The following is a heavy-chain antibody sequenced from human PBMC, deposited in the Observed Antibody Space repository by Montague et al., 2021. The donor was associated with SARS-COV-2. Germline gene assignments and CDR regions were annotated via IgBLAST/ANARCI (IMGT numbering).Heavy chain of an antibody. D-gene: IGHD3-22*01. Sequence: SLSLSCAASGFTFSSYALTWVRQAPGKGLEWVSAIRNSGGRTYYADSVKGRFTISRDNSKNTLYLQMNNLRGEDTAIYYCAKSGVVINPYYYYGMDVWGQGATVTVSS. J-gene: IGHJ6*02. CDR3: AKSGVVINPYYYYGMDV. V-gene: IGHV3-23*01. CDR2: IRNSGGRT. CDR1: GFTFSSYA.